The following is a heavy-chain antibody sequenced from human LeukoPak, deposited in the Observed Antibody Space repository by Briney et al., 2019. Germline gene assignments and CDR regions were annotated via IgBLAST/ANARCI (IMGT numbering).Heavy chain of an antibody. CDR3: ARHVVAVGFDY. CDR1: GFTFSSYA. CDR2: ISGSGGGT. V-gene: IGHV3-21*01. J-gene: IGHJ4*02. D-gene: IGHD3-22*01. Sequence: GGSLRLSCAASGFTFSSYAMNWVRQAPGKGLEWVSGISGSGGGTYYADSVKGRFTISRDNAKNSLYLQMNSLRVEDTAVYYCARHVVAVGFDYWGQGTLVTVSS.